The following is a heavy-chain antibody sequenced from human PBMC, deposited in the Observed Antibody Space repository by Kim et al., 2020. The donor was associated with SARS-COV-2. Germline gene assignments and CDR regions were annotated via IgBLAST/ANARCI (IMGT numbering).Heavy chain of an antibody. D-gene: IGHD6-13*01. CDR3: ARDHGSSMDEWAFDI. Sequence: ASVKVSCKASGYTFTSHYMHWVRQAPGQGLEWMGIINPSGGSTSYAQKFQGRVTMTRDTSTSTVYMELSSLRSEDTAVYYCARDHGSSMDEWAFDIWGQGTMVTVSS. CDR1: GYTFTSHY. CDR2: INPSGGST. V-gene: IGHV1-46*01. J-gene: IGHJ3*02.